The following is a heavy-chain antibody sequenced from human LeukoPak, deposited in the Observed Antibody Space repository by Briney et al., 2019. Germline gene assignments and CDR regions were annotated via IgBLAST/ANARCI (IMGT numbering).Heavy chain of an antibody. CDR3: ARRPPGFTFDY. CDR2: IYYSGST. Sequence: SETLSLTCTVSGGSISSSSYYWGWIRQPPGKGLEWIGSIYYSGSTYYNPSLKSRVTISADTSKNQFPLKLSSVTAADTAVYYCARRPPGFTFDYWGQGTLVTVSS. J-gene: IGHJ4*02. CDR1: GGSISSSSYY. V-gene: IGHV4-39*01.